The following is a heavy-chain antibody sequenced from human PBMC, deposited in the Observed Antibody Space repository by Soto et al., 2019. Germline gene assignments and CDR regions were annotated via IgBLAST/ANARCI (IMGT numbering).Heavy chain of an antibody. CDR3: ASPSYYYFWSVYYYYYGMVV. CDR1: GCSISSSSYY. D-gene: IGHD3-3*01. J-gene: IGHJ6*02. Sequence: SETLSLTCTVSGCSISSSSYYWCWILQPPGKGLEWIGSIYYSGSTYYNPSLKSRVTISVDTSKNQFSLKLSSVTAADTAVYYCASPSYYYFWSVYYYYYGMVVWCQGTLVSVFS. CDR2: IYYSGST. V-gene: IGHV4-39*01.